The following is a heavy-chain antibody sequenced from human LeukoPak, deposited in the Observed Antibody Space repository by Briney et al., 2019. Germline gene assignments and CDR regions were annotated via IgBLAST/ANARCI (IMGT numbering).Heavy chain of an antibody. CDR3: ARVTRSGSYYYYYGMDV. Sequence: SETLSLTCTVSGGSVSSGSYYWSWIRQPPGKGLEWIGYIYYSGSTNYNPSLKSRVTISVDTSKNQFSLKLSSVTAADTAVYYCARVTRSGSYYYYYGMDVWGQGTTVTVSS. CDR1: GGSVSSGSYY. V-gene: IGHV4-61*01. J-gene: IGHJ6*02. CDR2: IYYSGST. D-gene: IGHD1-26*01.